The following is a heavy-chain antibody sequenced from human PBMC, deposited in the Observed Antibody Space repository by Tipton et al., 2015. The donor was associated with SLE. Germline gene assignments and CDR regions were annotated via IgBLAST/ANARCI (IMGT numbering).Heavy chain of an antibody. CDR1: AFTFSSFE. Sequence: SLRLSCAASAFTFSSFEMNWVRQTPGKGLEWVSYISSSGSGSSTYYADSVKGRFTISRDNAKNSLFLQMNSVRAEDTGVYYCARNTGVEFDHWGQGTLVTVSS. J-gene: IGHJ4*02. D-gene: IGHD7-27*01. CDR2: ISSSGSGSST. CDR3: ARNTGVEFDH. V-gene: IGHV3-48*03.